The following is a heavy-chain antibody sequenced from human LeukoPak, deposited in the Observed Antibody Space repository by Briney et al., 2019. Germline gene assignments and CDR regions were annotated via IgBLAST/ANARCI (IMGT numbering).Heavy chain of an antibody. J-gene: IGHJ6*03. D-gene: IGHD3-10*01. CDR2: IKQDGSEK. Sequence: GGSLRLSCAASGFTFSSYWMSWVRQAPGQGLERVANIKQDGSEKYYVDSVKGRFTISRDNAKNSLYLQMNTLMTEDKAVYYCARNMRRVAGSSGYYYYYYMDVWGKGTTVTVSS. V-gene: IGHV3-7*01. CDR3: ARNMRRVAGSSGYYYYYYMDV. CDR1: GFTFSSYW.